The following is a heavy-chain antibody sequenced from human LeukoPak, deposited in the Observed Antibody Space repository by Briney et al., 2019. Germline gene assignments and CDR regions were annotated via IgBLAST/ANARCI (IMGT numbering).Heavy chain of an antibody. CDR3: TRGFDWFAYFDY. Sequence: PSESLSLTCTVSGGSISSYYWSWIRQPPGKGLEWIGYIYYSGSTNYNPSLKSRVTISVDTSKNQFSLKLSSVTAADTAVYYCTRGFDWFAYFDYWGPGTLVTVYS. J-gene: IGHJ4*02. D-gene: IGHD3-9*01. CDR1: GGSISSYY. V-gene: IGHV4-59*01. CDR2: IYYSGST.